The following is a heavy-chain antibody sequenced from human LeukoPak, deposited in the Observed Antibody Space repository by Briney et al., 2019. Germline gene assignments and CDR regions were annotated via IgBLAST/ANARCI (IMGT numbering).Heavy chain of an antibody. CDR3: AKSTAYSITMIVVIKPMDV. J-gene: IGHJ6*02. V-gene: IGHV3-30*18. CDR2: ISYDGSNK. D-gene: IGHD3-22*01. Sequence: PGRSLRLSCAAPGFSFSSYGLHWVRQAPGKGLEWVAVISYDGSNKYYADSVRGRFTISRDNSKNTLYLQMNSLRAEDTAVYYCAKSTAYSITMIVVIKPMDVWGQGTTVTVSS. CDR1: GFSFSSYG.